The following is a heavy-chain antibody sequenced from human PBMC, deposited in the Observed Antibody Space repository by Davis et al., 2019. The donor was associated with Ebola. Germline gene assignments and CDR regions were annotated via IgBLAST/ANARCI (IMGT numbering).Heavy chain of an antibody. CDR2: ISRDGQNT. V-gene: IGHV3-74*03. Sequence: PGGSLRLSCEASGFTFGDYWMHWVRHAPGPVLFLLSGISRDGQNTLNGDFVKGRFSISRDNARNTLYLDMSNLSAEDTAVYYCARDDNGESTLDYWGQGTLVTVSS. CDR3: ARDDNGESTLDY. J-gene: IGHJ4*02. D-gene: IGHD4/OR15-4a*01. CDR1: GFTFGDYW.